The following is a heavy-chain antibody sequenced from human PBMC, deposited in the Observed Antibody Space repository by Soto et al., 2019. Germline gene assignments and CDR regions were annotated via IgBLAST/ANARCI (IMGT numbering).Heavy chain of an antibody. V-gene: IGHV4-4*02. CDR1: VDSLTSNNW. Sequence: QVQLQESGPGLVKPSGTLALTCGVSVDSLTSNNWWSWVRQPPGKGLEWIGEIYHSGSTNYNPCLKGRVTISVDKSKNQFSLKLTSVTAADTGVYFCAARVGSGNGRWGQGTLVTVSS. D-gene: IGHD1-26*01. J-gene: IGHJ4*02. CDR3: AARVGSGNGR. CDR2: IYHSGST.